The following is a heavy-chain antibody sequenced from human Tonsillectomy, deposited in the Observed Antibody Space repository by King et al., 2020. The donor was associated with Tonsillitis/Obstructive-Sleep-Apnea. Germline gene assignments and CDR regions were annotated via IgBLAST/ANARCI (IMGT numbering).Heavy chain of an antibody. CDR1: VFTFSDST. J-gene: IGHJ4*02. Sequence: VQLVESGGGLVQPGGSLKLSCAASVFTFSDSTMHWVRQDSGKGLEWVGRFRSKSNSYATAYAASVKGRLTISRDDSKNTAYLQMNSLKTEDTAVYHCTTGYGDYWGQGTLVTVSS. V-gene: IGHV3-73*01. CDR2: FRSKSNSYAT. CDR3: TTGYGDY. D-gene: IGHD5-12*01.